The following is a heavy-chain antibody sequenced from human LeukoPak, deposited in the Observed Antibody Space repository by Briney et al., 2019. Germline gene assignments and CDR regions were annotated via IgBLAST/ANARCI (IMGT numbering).Heavy chain of an antibody. V-gene: IGHV3-48*01. CDR3: AREYSSSTGKASDY. D-gene: IGHD6-6*01. Sequence: GGSLRLSCAASGFTFSTYSMNRVRQAPGRGLEWVSYISSSSSSIYYADSVKGRFTISRDNAKNSLYLQMNSLRAEDTAVYYCAREYSSSTGKASDYWGQGTLVTVSS. CDR1: GFTFSTYS. J-gene: IGHJ4*02. CDR2: ISSSSSSI.